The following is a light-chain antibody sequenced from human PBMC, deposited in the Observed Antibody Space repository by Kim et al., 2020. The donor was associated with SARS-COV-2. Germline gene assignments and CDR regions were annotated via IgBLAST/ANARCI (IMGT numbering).Light chain of an antibody. J-gene: IGLJ3*02. V-gene: IGLV3-19*01. Sequence: SSELTQDPAVSVALGQTVTITGQGDSLRSYYASWYQKKPGQAPVLVIYGKNNRPSGIPDLFSGSSSGNTASLTITGAQAEDDADYYCNSRDSRGNHCVFGGSTQLTVL. CDR2: GKN. CDR1: SLRSYY. CDR3: NSRDSRGNHCV.